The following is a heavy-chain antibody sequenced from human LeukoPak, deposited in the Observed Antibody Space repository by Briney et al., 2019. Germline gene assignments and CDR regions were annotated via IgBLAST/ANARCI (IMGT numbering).Heavy chain of an antibody. CDR3: ANERYGDDY. V-gene: IGHV3-74*01. D-gene: IGHD4-17*01. CDR2: ISDDGSYT. Sequence: GGSLRLSCAASGFSFSSHWVHWVRQAPGKGLVWVSRISDDGSYTSNVDSVKGRFTISRDNVNNTLYLQMNSLRAEDTAVYYCANERYGDDYWGQGTLVTVSS. CDR1: GFSFSSHW. J-gene: IGHJ4*02.